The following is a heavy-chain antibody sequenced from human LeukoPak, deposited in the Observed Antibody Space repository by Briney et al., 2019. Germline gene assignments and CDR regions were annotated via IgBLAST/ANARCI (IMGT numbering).Heavy chain of an antibody. D-gene: IGHD3-16*01. J-gene: IGHJ3*02. V-gene: IGHV4-39*07. Sequence: PSETLSLTCTVSGGSISSSSYYWGWIRQPPGKGLEWIGSIYYSGSTYYNPSLKSRVTISVDTSKNQFSLKLSSVTAADTAVYYCATTFTFARKNAFNIWAKGKMVT. CDR1: GGSISSSSYY. CDR3: ATTFTFARKNAFNI. CDR2: IYYSGST.